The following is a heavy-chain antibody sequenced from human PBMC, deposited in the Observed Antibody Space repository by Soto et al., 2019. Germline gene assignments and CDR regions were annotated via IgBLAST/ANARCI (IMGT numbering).Heavy chain of an antibody. V-gene: IGHV3-30-3*01. CDR1: GFTFSSYA. J-gene: IGHJ4*02. CDR2: ISYDGNNK. D-gene: IGHD2-2*01. Sequence: GGSLRLSCAASGFTFSSYAMHWVRQAPGKGLEWVAVISYDGNNKFYADSVKGRFSISRDNSKNTLYLQMNSLRAEDTAVYYCARGPSSLTRFDYWGQGTLVTVSS. CDR3: ARGPSSLTRFDY.